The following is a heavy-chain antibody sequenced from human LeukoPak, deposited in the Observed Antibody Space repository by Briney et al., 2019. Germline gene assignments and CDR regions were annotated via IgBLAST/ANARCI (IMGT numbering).Heavy chain of an antibody. V-gene: IGHV6-1*01. D-gene: IGHD7-27*01. CDR1: GDSVSSKSAG. CDR3: ARDLSGAEDWFFDL. Sequence: SQTLSLTCAISGDSVSSKSAGWNWIRQSPSRGLEWLGRTYYRSKWYNDYALSVKSRITINPDTSKNQFSLRLNSVTPEDTAVYYCARDLSGAEDWFFDLWGRGTLVTVSS. CDR2: TYYRSKWYN. J-gene: IGHJ2*01.